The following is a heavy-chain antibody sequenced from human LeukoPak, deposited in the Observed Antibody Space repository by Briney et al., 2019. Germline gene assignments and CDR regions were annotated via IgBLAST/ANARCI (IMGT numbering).Heavy chain of an antibody. D-gene: IGHD3-16*01. CDR2: IYYSGST. CDR3: ARRPITFGGVIPFDY. Sequence: PSETLSLTCTVSGGSISSSSYYWGWIRQPPGKGLEWIGSIYYSGSTYHNPSLKSRVTISVDTSKNQFSLKLSSVTAADTAVYYCARRPITFGGVIPFDYWGQGTLVTVSS. J-gene: IGHJ4*02. V-gene: IGHV4-39*01. CDR1: GGSISSSSYY.